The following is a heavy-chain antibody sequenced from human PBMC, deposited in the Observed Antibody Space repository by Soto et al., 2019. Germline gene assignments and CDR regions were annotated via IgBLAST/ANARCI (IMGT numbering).Heavy chain of an antibody. D-gene: IGHD3-3*01. V-gene: IGHV3-23*01. J-gene: IGHJ5*02. CDR3: AKTFYYFWSGYQNWFDP. CDR2: ISGSGGST. Sequence: EVQLLESGGGLVQPGGSLRLSCAASGFTFSSYAMSWVRQAPGKGLEWVSGISGSGGSTYYADSVKGRFTISRGNSKNTLYLQMNSLSAEDTAVYYCAKTFYYFWSGYQNWFDPWGQGTLLTVSS. CDR1: GFTFSSYA.